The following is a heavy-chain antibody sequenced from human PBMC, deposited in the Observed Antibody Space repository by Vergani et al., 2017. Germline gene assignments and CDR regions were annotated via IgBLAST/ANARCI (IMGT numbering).Heavy chain of an antibody. CDR3: VKARDPNCKGGNCYSYYYGLDL. CDR1: GFTFSSYA. CDR2: ISGSGGNT. D-gene: IGHD2-15*01. V-gene: IGHV3-23*01. Sequence: EVQLLESGGSLKQPGGSVRLSCAASGFTFSSYAMTWVRQAPGKGLEWVSAISGSGGNTFYTDSVKGRFTISRDNSKDTLYLQMNSLRVEDTAIYYCVKARDPNCKGGNCYSYYYGLDLWGQGATVTVSS. J-gene: IGHJ6*02.